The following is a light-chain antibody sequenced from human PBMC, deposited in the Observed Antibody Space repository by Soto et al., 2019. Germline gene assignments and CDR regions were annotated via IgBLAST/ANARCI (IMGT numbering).Light chain of an antibody. CDR3: QQYKDYTWT. V-gene: IGKV1-5*01. J-gene: IGKJ1*01. Sequence: DIQMTQSPSTLSGSVGDRVSITCRASQRFYRYLAWYQQKPGKAPQLLIYDASRLESGVPSRFSGSGSGTEFTLTISSLQPDDFTTFYCQQYKDYTWTFGQGTKVDIK. CDR2: DAS. CDR1: QRFYRY.